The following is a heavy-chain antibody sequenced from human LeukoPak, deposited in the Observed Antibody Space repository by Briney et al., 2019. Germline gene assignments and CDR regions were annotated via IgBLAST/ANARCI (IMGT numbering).Heavy chain of an antibody. V-gene: IGHV1-69*13. D-gene: IGHD3-22*01. CDR2: IIPIFGTA. CDR1: GGTFSSYA. J-gene: IGHJ4*02. Sequence: SVKVSCKASGGTFSSYAISWVRQAPGQGLGWMGGIIPIFGTANYAQKFQGRVTITADESTSTAYMELSSLRSEDTAVYYCASAVTYYYDSSGPPRFDYWGQGTLVIVSS. CDR3: ASAVTYYYDSSGPPRFDY.